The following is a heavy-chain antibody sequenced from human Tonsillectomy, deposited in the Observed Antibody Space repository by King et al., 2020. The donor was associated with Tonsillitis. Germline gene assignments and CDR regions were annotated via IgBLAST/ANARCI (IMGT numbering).Heavy chain of an antibody. CDR3: ARVAGCSGGSCYSYYYYYMDV. CDR1: CGSISSDY. CDR2: IYTMGST. V-gene: IGHV4-4*07. J-gene: IGHJ6*03. D-gene: IGHD2-15*01. Sequence: VQLQESGPGLVKPSETLSLTCTVSCGSISSDYLSWILHPAGKGLYWIGRIYTMGSTNYNHSLKSRVTMSVDTSKNQFSLKWSSVTAADTAVYYCARVAGCSGGSCYSYYYYYMDVWGKGTTVTVSS.